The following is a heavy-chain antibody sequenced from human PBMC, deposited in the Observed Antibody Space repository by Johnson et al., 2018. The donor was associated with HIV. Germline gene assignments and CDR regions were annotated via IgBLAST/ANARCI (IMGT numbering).Heavy chain of an antibody. Sequence: LVESGGGLVQPGRSLRLSCAASGFTFDDYAMHWVRQAPGKGLEWVSGISWNSGSIGYADSVKGRFTISRNNAKNSLYLQMNSLRTEDTAMYYCAKGQSSGYPKDAFDIWGRGTIVIVSS. V-gene: IGHV3-9*01. CDR2: ISWNSGSI. CDR3: AKGQSSGYPKDAFDI. J-gene: IGHJ3*02. D-gene: IGHD3-22*01. CDR1: GFTFDDYA.